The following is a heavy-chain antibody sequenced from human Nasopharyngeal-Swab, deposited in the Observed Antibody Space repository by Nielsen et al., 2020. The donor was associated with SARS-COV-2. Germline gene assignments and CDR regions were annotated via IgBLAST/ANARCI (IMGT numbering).Heavy chain of an antibody. D-gene: IGHD1-26*01. Sequence: SETLSLTCTVSGGSISSGSIRSYYWSWIRQPPGKGLEWIGYLSYTGITNYNHSLKSRVTISVDMSKNQFSLKLSSVAAADTAVYYCAREVVGGLVDSWGQGTLVTVSS. V-gene: IGHV4-61*01. CDR2: LSYTGIT. CDR3: AREVVGGLVDS. CDR1: GGSISSGSIRSYY. J-gene: IGHJ4*02.